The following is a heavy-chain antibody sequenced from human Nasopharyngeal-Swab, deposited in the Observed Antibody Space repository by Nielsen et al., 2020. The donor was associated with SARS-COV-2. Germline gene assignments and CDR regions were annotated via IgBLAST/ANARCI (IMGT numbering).Heavy chain of an antibody. V-gene: IGHV1-18*01. Sequence: SVKVSCKASGYTFTNYGISWVRQAPGQGLEWMGWISAYNGNTNYAQKLQGRVTMTTDTSTSTAYMELRSLRSDDTAVYYCARAVGQQWLVRRNYFDYWGQGTLVTVSS. J-gene: IGHJ4*02. CDR1: GYTFTNYG. CDR2: ISAYNGNT. CDR3: ARAVGQQWLVRRNYFDY. D-gene: IGHD6-19*01.